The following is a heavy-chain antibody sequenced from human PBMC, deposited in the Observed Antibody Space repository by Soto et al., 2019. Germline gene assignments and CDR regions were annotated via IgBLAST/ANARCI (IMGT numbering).Heavy chain of an antibody. CDR1: GFTFSDYY. Sequence: QVQLVESGGGLVKPGGSLRLSCAASGFTFSDYYMSWIRQAPGKGLEWVSYISSSSSYTNYADSVKGRFTIPRDNAKNSLYLQMHSLRAEDTAVYYCARDLSSSWFYYGMDVWGRGTTVTVSS. V-gene: IGHV3-11*05. D-gene: IGHD6-13*01. CDR2: ISSSSSYT. J-gene: IGHJ6*02. CDR3: ARDLSSSWFYYGMDV.